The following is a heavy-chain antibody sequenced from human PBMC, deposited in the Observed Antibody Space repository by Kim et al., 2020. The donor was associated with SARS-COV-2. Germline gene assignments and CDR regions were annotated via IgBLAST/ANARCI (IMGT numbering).Heavy chain of an antibody. J-gene: IGHJ3*02. V-gene: IGHV3-53*04. D-gene: IGHD3-9*01. CDR2: IYSGGST. CDR3: ARFVGLVIGAFDI. Sequence: GGSLRLSCAASGFTISSNYMSWVRQAPGKGLEWVSVIYSGGSTYYADSVKGRFTISRHNSKNTLYLQMNSLRAEDTAVYYCARFVGLVIGAFDIWGQGTMVTVSS. CDR1: GFTISSNY.